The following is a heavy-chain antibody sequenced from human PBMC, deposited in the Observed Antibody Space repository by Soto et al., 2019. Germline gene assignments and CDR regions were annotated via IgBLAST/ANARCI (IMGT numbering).Heavy chain of an antibody. D-gene: IGHD3-22*01. Sequence: QVQLVESGGGLVKTGGSLRIVCEASGFTFSDYYMSWVRQAPGKGLEWVSYISSSGNIIYYADSVKGRFTISRDNAKNSVYLQMNSLRAEDTALYFFAKMSSENYYDPVFSWGQGTLVTVSS. CDR1: GFTFSDYY. J-gene: IGHJ4*02. CDR3: AKMSSENYYDPVFS. V-gene: IGHV3-11*01. CDR2: ISSSGNII.